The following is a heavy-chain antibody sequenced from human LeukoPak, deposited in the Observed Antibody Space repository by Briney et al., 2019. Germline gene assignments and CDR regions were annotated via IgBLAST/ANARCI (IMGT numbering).Heavy chain of an antibody. J-gene: IGHJ4*02. D-gene: IGHD3-9*01. CDR1: GFTFSSYE. Sequence: PGGSLRLSCAASGFTFSSYEMNWVRQAPGKGLEWVSAISGSGCSTYYADSVKGRFTISRGNSKNTLYLQMNSLRAEDTAVYYCAKLGDILTGYPYYFDCWGQGTLVTVSS. V-gene: IGHV3-23*01. CDR3: AKLGDILTGYPYYFDC. CDR2: ISGSGCST.